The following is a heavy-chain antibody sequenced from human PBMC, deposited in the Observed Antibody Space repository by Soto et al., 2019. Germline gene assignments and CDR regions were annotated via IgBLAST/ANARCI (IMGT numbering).Heavy chain of an antibody. CDR1: GFTFSSYA. CDR2: ISGSGGST. CDR3: AKMSGSYYTLGGYFDY. D-gene: IGHD1-26*01. V-gene: IGHV3-23*01. Sequence: GGSLRLSCAASGFTFSSYAMSWVRQAPGKGLEWVSAISGSGGSTYYADSVKGRFTISRDNSKNTLYLQMNSLRAEDTAVYYCAKMSGSYYTLGGYFDYWGQGTLVTVS. J-gene: IGHJ4*02.